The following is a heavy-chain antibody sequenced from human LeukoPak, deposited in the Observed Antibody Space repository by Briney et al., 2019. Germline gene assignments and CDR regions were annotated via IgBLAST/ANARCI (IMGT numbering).Heavy chain of an antibody. V-gene: IGHV3-33*01. CDR3: ARDYGSGGGFDY. Sequence: GGSLRLSCAASRFTFSSYGMHWVRQAPGKGLEWVAVIWYDGSNKYYADSVKGRFTISRDNSKNTLYLQMNSLRAEDTAVYYCARDYGSGGGFDYWGQGTLVTVSS. D-gene: IGHD3-10*01. J-gene: IGHJ4*02. CDR1: RFTFSSYG. CDR2: IWYDGSNK.